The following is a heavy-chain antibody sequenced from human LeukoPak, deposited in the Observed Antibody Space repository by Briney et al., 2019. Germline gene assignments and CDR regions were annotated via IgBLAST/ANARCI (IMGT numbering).Heavy chain of an antibody. CDR1: GFTFSQYW. CDR3: AGWALDY. CDR2: INQDATEK. V-gene: IGHV3-7*01. Sequence: GGSLRLSCAASGFTFSQYWMSWVRQAPGKGLEWMAIINQDATEKHYAGSVKSRFTISRDNTKYSLYLQMNSLRAGDTAVYYCAGWALDYWGQRTLVAVSS. J-gene: IGHJ4*02. D-gene: IGHD1-26*01.